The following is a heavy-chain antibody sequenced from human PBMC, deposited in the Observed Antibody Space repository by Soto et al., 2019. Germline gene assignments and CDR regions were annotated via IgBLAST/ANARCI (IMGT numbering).Heavy chain of an antibody. CDR3: AKSPTSYSGYDSYYFDY. J-gene: IGHJ4*02. CDR2: ISGSGGST. CDR1: GFTFSSYA. V-gene: IGHV3-23*01. Sequence: EVQLLESGGGLVQPGGSLRLSCAASGFTFSSYAMSWVRQAPGKGLEWVSAISGSGGSTYYADSVKGRFTISRDNSKNTLYLQMNSLRAEDTAVYYCAKSPTSYSGYDSYYFDYWGQGTLVTVS. D-gene: IGHD5-12*01.